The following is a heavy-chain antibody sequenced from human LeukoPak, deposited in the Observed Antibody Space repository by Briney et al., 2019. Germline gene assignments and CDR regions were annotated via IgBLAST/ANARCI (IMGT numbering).Heavy chain of an antibody. D-gene: IGHD5-24*01. V-gene: IGHV3-33*01. CDR3: ARDGRRDGYNLKY. CDR2: IWYDGSNK. Sequence: GGSLRLSCAASGFTFSSYGMHWVRQAPGKGLEWVAVIWYDGSNKYYADSVKGRFTISRDNSKNTLYLQMNSLRAEDTAAYYCARDGRRDGYNLKYWGQGTLVTVSS. J-gene: IGHJ4*02. CDR1: GFTFSSYG.